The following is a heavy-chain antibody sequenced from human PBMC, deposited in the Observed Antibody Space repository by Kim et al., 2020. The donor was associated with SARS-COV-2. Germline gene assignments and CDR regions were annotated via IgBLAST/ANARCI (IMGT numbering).Heavy chain of an antibody. J-gene: IGHJ4*02. CDR3: AKDNGVRYIDD. Sequence: KYYADSVKGRITSSRVNFKNTVHMQMNSLRAEETAVYYCAKDNGVRYIDDWGQGNLVTVSS. V-gene: IGHV3-33*06. D-gene: IGHD3-10*01. CDR2: K.